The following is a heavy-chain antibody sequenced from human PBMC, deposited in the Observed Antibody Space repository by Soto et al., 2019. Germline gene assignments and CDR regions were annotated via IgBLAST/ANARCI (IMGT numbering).Heavy chain of an antibody. Sequence: VQLLESGGGLVQPGGSLRLSCAASGFTFSSYAMSWVRQAPGKGLEWVSAISGSGGSTYYADSVKGRFTISRDNSKNTLYLQMNSLRAEDTAVYYCAKDLNYVWGSYRYTEPGYWGQGTLVTVSS. D-gene: IGHD3-16*02. J-gene: IGHJ4*02. CDR2: ISGSGGST. CDR1: GFTFSSYA. CDR3: AKDLNYVWGSYRYTEPGY. V-gene: IGHV3-23*01.